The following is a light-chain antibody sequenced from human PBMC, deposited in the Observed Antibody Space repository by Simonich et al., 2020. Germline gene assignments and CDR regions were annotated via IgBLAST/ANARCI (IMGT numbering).Light chain of an antibody. CDR3: QQYNNWPLT. V-gene: IGKV3-15*01. CDR1: QSVSSN. Sequence: EIVMTQSPATLSVSPGERATLPCRASQSVSSNLAWYQQKPGQAPRLLIYGASTRATGIPARFSGSGSGTEFTLTISILQSEDFAVYYCQQYNNWPLTFGGGTKVEIK. CDR2: GAS. J-gene: IGKJ4*01.